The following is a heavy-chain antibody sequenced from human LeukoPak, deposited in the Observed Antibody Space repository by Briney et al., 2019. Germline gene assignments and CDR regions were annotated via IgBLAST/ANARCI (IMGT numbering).Heavy chain of an antibody. CDR2: INHSGST. Sequence: PSETLSLTCAVYGGSFSGYYWSWIRQPPGKGLEWIGEINHSGSTNYNPSLKSRVTMSVDTSKNQFSLKLSSVTAADTAVYYCASSHYYDSSVPPGYYFDYWGQGTLVTVSS. CDR1: GGSFSGYY. D-gene: IGHD3-22*01. V-gene: IGHV4-34*01. CDR3: ASSHYYDSSVPPGYYFDY. J-gene: IGHJ4*02.